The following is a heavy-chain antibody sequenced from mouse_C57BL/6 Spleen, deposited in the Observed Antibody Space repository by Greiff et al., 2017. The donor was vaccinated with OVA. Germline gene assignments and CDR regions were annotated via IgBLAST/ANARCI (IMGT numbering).Heavy chain of an antibody. Sequence: VQLQQSGAELVKPGASVKISCKASGYAFSSSWMNWVKQRPGKGLEWIGQIYPGDGDTNYNGKFKGKATLTADKSSSTAYMQLSSLTSEDSAVYFCARSEEAWFAYWGQGTLVTVS. CDR3: ARSEEAWFAY. J-gene: IGHJ3*01. CDR1: GYAFSSSW. CDR2: IYPGDGDT. V-gene: IGHV1-80*01.